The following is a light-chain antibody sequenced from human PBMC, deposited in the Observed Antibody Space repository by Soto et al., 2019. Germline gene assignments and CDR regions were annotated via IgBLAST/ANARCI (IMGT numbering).Light chain of an antibody. Sequence: QSALTQPPSVSGSPGQSVTISCTGTSSDVGSYNRVSWYQQPPGTAPKLMIYEVSNRPSGVPDRFSGSKSGNTASLTISGLQAEDEDDSYCSLYTSSSTSVFGTGTKLTVL. J-gene: IGLJ1*01. CDR2: EVS. CDR1: SSDVGSYNR. CDR3: SLYTSSSTSV. V-gene: IGLV2-18*01.